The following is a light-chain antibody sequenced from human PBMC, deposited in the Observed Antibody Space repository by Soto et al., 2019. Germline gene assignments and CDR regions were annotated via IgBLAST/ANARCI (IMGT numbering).Light chain of an antibody. Sequence: DIQMTQSPSTLSASVADRVTITCRASQTIGNWLAWYQQKPGKAPKLLIYKASNLESGVPSRFSGSGSGTEFTLTISSLQPDDFATDSGTQYNGTFCQGTKVEIK. CDR2: KAS. CDR1: QTIGNW. V-gene: IGKV1-5*03. CDR3: TQYNGT. J-gene: IGKJ1*01.